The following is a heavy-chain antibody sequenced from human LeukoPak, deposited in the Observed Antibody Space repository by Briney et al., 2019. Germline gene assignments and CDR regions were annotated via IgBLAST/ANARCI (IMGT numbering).Heavy chain of an antibody. CDR3: ARDRVTTVTARGFDP. D-gene: IGHD4-17*01. CDR2: IYYSGST. J-gene: IGHJ5*02. CDR1: GGSISSYY. Sequence: PSETLSLTCTVSGGSISSYYWSWIRQPPGRELQWIGYIYYSGSTNYNPSLRSRVTISVDTSKNQFSLILSSVTAADTAVYYCARDRVTTVTARGFDPWGQGTLVTVSS. V-gene: IGHV4-59*01.